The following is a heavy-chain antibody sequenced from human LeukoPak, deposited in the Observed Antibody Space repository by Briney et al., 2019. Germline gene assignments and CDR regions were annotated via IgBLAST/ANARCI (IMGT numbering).Heavy chain of an antibody. V-gene: IGHV4-34*01. CDR1: GGSFSGYY. CDR2: INHSRST. J-gene: IGHJ5*02. CDR3: ARVHYDYVWGSYRYTHNWFDP. Sequence: PSETLSLTCAVYGGSFSGYYWSWIRQPPGKGLEWIGEINHSRSTNYNPSLKSRVTISVDTSKNQFSLKLSSVTAADTAVYYCARVHYDYVWGSYRYTHNWFDPWGQGTLVTVSS. D-gene: IGHD3-16*02.